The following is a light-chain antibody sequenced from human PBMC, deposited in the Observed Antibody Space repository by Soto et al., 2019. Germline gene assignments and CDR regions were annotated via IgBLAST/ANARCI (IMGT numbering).Light chain of an antibody. Sequence: EIVMTRSPATLSVSPGERATLSCRSSQSLSSNLAWYQQKPGQAPRLLIYGASTRATGIPARFSGSGSGTEFTLTISSLQSEDFAVYYCQQYNNWPRALGQGTKVDIK. CDR3: QQYNNWPRA. V-gene: IGKV3-15*01. CDR2: GAS. CDR1: QSLSSN. J-gene: IGKJ1*01.